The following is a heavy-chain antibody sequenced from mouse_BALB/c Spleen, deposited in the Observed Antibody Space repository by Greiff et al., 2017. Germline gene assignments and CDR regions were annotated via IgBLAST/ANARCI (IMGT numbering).Heavy chain of an antibody. CDR1: GFTFSSFG. Sequence: EVKLVESGGGLVQPGGSRKLSCAASGFTFSSFGMHWVRQAPEKGLEWVAYISSGSSTIYYADTVKGRFTISRDNPKNTLFLQMSSLKSEDTAIYYCARQGGGYDGFAYWGQGTLVTVSA. CDR3: ARQGGGYDGFAY. J-gene: IGHJ3*01. V-gene: IGHV5-17*02. CDR2: ISSGSSTI. D-gene: IGHD2-2*01.